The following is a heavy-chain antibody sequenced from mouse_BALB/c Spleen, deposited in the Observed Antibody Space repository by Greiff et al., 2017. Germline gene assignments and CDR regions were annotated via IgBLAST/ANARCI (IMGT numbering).Heavy chain of an antibody. D-gene: IGHD4-1*01. V-gene: IGHV2-2*02. CDR3: ARKGLGNAYFDV. Sequence: VQLQQSGPGLVQPSQSLSITCTVSGFSLTSYGVHWVRQSPGKGLEWLGVIWSGGSTDYNAAFISRLSISKDNSKSQVFFKMNSLQANDTAIYYCARKGLGNAYFDVWGAGTTVTVSS. CDR2: IWSGGST. CDR1: GFSLTSYG. J-gene: IGHJ1*01.